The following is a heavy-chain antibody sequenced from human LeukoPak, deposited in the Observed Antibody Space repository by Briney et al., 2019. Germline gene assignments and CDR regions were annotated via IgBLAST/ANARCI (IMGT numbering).Heavy chain of an antibody. CDR1: GGSMSSDHYY. Sequence: SETLSLTCTVSGGSMSSDHYYWSWIRQPAGKGLEWIGYIFNTGSTYSNPSLKSRVTMSIDTSKNQFSLNLTSVTAADTAVYYCARVSVLTCYYTPTYFDYWGQGNLVTVSS. J-gene: IGHJ4*02. D-gene: IGHD3-9*01. CDR3: ARVSVLTCYYTPTYFDY. CDR2: IFNTGST. V-gene: IGHV4-30-4*01.